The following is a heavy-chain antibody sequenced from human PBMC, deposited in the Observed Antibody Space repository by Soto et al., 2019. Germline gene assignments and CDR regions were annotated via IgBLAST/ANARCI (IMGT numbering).Heavy chain of an antibody. V-gene: IGHV3-21*01. CDR1: GFTFSSYS. CDR3: AIGSLTRSYWYFDL. Sequence: EVQLVESGGGLVKPGGSLRLSCAASGFTFSSYSMNWVRQAPGKGLEWVSSISSSSSYIYYADSVKGRFTISRDNAKNSLYLQMSSLRAEDTAVYYCAIGSLTRSYWYFDLWGRGTLVTVSS. J-gene: IGHJ2*01. D-gene: IGHD5-12*01. CDR2: ISSSSSYI.